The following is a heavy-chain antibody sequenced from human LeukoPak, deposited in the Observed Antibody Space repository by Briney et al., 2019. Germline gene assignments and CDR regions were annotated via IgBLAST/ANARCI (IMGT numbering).Heavy chain of an antibody. CDR2: IWYDGSNK. CDR3: ARDLRSGYPYYYYGMDV. D-gene: IGHD3-3*01. J-gene: IGHJ6*02. CDR1: GFTFSSYG. Sequence: PRRSLRLSCAASGFTFSSYGMHWVRQAPGKGLEWVAVIWYDGSNKYYADSVKGRFTISRDNSKNTLYLQINSLRAEDTAVYYCARDLRSGYPYYYYGMDVWGQGTTVTVSS. V-gene: IGHV3-33*01.